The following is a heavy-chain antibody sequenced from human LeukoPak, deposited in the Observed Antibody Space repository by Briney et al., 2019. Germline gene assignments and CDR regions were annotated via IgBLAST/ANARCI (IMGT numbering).Heavy chain of an antibody. CDR2: IYSGGST. V-gene: IGHV3-66*02. CDR3: ARALIAAAGTEGEFDY. J-gene: IGHJ4*02. CDR1: GFTVSSNY. Sequence: SGGSLRLSCAASGFTVSSNYMSWVRQAPGKWLEWVSVIYSGGSTYYADSVKGRFTISRDNSKNTLYLQMNSLRAEDTAVYYCARALIAAAGTEGEFDYWGQETLVTVSS. D-gene: IGHD6-13*01.